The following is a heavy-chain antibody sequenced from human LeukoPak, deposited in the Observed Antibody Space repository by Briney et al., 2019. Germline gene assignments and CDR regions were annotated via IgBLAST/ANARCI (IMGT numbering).Heavy chain of an antibody. D-gene: IGHD2-8*01. Sequence: SETLSLTCTVSGGSISGNYYWSWIRQPPGKGLEWIGYIYYTGNTYYNPSLESRIIISVDTSKNQFSLKLSFVTAADTAVYYCAIQESGVSKRGAFDIWGQGTMVTVSS. V-gene: IGHV4-30-4*01. CDR3: AIQESGVSKRGAFDI. CDR1: GGSISGNYY. CDR2: IYYTGNT. J-gene: IGHJ3*02.